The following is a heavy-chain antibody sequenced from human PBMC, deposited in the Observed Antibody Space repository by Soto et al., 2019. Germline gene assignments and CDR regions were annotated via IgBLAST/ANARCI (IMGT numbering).Heavy chain of an antibody. CDR3: ARGGRSETYLHSWFDP. CDR1: GGSISSYY. CDR2: IYYSGST. Sequence: QVQLQESGPGLVKPSETLSLTCTVSGGSISSYYWSWIRQPPGKGLEWIGYIYYSGSTNYNPSLTSRVTISVDTSKNQFSLKLSSVTAADTAVYYCARGGRSETYLHSWFDPWGQGTLVTVSS. J-gene: IGHJ5*02. V-gene: IGHV4-59*08.